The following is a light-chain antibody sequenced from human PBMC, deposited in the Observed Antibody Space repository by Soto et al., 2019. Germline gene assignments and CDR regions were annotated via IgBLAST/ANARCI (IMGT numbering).Light chain of an antibody. CDR2: SAF. CDR3: QQGSTTPIT. Sequence: IQLAQSPTFLSASIGDRVTITCRASQNIGSFLNWYQQKPGEAPRLLVYSAFRIQSGVPSRFNASGSGTDFTLSISSLQPEDFSTYYCQQGSTTPITFGLGTRLEIK. J-gene: IGKJ5*01. CDR1: QNIGSF. V-gene: IGKV1-39*01.